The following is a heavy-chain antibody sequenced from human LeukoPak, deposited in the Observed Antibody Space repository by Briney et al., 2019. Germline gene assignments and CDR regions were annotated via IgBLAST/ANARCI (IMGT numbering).Heavy chain of an antibody. J-gene: IGHJ6*03. Sequence: GGSLRLSCAASGFTFSSYSMNWVRQTPGKGLEWVSSISSSSSYIYYADSVKGRFTISRDNAKNSLYLQMNSLRAEDTAVYYCARDSNVFARPPAMDVWGKGTTVTVSS. CDR2: ISSSSSYI. CDR1: GFTFSSYS. CDR3: ARDSNVFARPPAMDV. D-gene: IGHD2-21*01. V-gene: IGHV3-21*01.